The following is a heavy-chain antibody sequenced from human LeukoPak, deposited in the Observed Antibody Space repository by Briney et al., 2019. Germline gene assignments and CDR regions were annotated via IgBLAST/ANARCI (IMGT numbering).Heavy chain of an antibody. CDR1: GGSISSSSYY. D-gene: IGHD5-12*01. J-gene: IGHJ4*02. V-gene: IGHV4-39*07. CDR3: AGSGYDSHFVY. CDR2: IYYSGST. Sequence: SETLSLTCTVSGGSISSSSYYWGWIRQPPGTGLEWIGSIYYSGSTYYNPSLKSRVTISVDTSKNQFSLKLFSATTADTAVYYCAGSGYDSHFVYWGQGTLVTVSS.